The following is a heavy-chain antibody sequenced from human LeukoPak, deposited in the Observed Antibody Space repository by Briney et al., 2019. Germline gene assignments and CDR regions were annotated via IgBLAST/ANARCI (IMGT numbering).Heavy chain of an antibody. D-gene: IGHD1-26*01. Sequence: GGSLRLSCAASGFTFSSYAMHWVRQAPGKGLEWVAVISYDGSNKYYADSVKGRFTISRDNAKNTLYLQMNSLRAEDTAVYYCARARGVGATTNWFDPWGQGTLVTVSS. CDR2: ISYDGSNK. CDR3: ARARGVGATTNWFDP. V-gene: IGHV3-30-3*01. CDR1: GFTFSSYA. J-gene: IGHJ5*02.